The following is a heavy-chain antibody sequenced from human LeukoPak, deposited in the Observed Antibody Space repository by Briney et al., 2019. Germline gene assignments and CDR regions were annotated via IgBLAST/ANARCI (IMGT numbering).Heavy chain of an antibody. CDR2: ISYDGSTK. V-gene: IGHV3-30-3*01. CDR1: GFTFSSCS. Sequence: GRSPRLSCAASGFTFSSCSMHWVRQAPGRGLEWVAVISYDGSTKYYAASVKGRFTISSDNSKNTMYLQMNNLRGHDKAVYYCARGVVIAAGLDSWGPGTLVTVSS. CDR3: ARGVVIAAGLDS. D-gene: IGHD3-3*01. J-gene: IGHJ4*02.